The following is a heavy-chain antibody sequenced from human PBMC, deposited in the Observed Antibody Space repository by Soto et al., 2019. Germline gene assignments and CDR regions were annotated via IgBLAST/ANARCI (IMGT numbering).Heavy chain of an antibody. V-gene: IGHV3-49*03. CDR3: TRSYSSGYYRYYYYYYGMDV. CDR1: GFTFGDYA. CDR2: IRSKAYGGTT. Sequence: PGGSLRLSCTASGFTFGDYAMSWFRQAPGKGLEWVGFIRSKAYGGTTEYAESVKGRFSISRDDSKRIAYLQMNSLKTEDTAVFYCTRSYSSGYYRYYYYYYGMDVWGQGTTVTVSS. D-gene: IGHD3-22*01. J-gene: IGHJ6*02.